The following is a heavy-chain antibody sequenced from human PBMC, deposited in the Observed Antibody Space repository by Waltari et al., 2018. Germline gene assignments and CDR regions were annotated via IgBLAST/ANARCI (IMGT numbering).Heavy chain of an antibody. J-gene: IGHJ6*03. D-gene: IGHD1-26*01. CDR3: ARVPTPYSGSYYGNYYYYMDV. CDR1: GGTFSSSA. Sequence: QVQLVQSGAEVKKPGSSVKVSCKASGGTFSSSAIRWVRQAPGQGLEWMGGIIPICGTANYAQKSQGRVTITTDESTSTAYMELSSLRSEDTAVYYCARVPTPYSGSYYGNYYYYMDVWGKGTTVTVSS. CDR2: IIPICGTA. V-gene: IGHV1-69*05.